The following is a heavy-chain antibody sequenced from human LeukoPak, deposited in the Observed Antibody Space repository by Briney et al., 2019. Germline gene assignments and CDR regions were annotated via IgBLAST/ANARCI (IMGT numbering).Heavy chain of an antibody. CDR1: GFTFSSYA. CDR3: ARIGRAAARRGDY. V-gene: IGHV1-2*02. J-gene: IGHJ4*02. D-gene: IGHD6-13*01. Sequence: GRSLRLSCAASGFTFSSYAMHWVRQAPGQGLEWMGWINPNSGGTNYAQKFQGRVTMTRDTSISTAYMELSRLRSDDTAVYYCARIGRAAARRGDYWGQGTLVTVSS. CDR2: INPNSGGT.